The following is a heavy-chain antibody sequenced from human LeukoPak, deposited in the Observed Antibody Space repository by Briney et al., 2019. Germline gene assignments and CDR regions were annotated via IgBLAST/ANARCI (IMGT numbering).Heavy chain of an antibody. V-gene: IGHV3-74*01. J-gene: IGHJ6*03. CDR1: GFTFSSYW. CDR3: ASWADPDPYYYYYYMDV. Sequence: GGSLRLSCAASGFTFSSYWMHWVRQAPGKGLVWVSRINSDGSSTSYADSVKGRFTISRDSAKNTLYLQMNSLRAEDTAVYYCASWADPDPYYYYYYMDVWGKGTTVTVSS. CDR2: INSDGSST. D-gene: IGHD3-16*01.